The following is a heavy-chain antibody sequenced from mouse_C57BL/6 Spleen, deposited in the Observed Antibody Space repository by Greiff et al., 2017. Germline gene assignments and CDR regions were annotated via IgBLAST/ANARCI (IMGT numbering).Heavy chain of an antibody. D-gene: IGHD1-1*01. CDR2: IHPNSGST. V-gene: IGHV1-64*01. J-gene: IGHJ1*03. CDR3: ARDTTVVAPWYFDV. Sequence: VQLQQPGAELVKPGASVKLSCKASGYTFTSYWMHWVKQRPGQGLEWIGMIHPNSGSTNYNEKFKSKATLTVDKSSSTAYMQLSSLTSEDSAVYYCARDTTVVAPWYFDVWGTGTTVTVSS. CDR1: GYTFTSYW.